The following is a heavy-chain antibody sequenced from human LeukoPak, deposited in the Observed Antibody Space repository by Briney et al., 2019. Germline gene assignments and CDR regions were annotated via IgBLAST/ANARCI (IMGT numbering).Heavy chain of an antibody. CDR3: ARADDITMFDY. D-gene: IGHD3-10*01. V-gene: IGHV3-21*01. CDR2: ISSSSSYT. Sequence: GGSLRLSCAASGFTFSSYSMNWVRQAPGKGLEWVSSISSSSSYTYYADSVKGRFTISRDNAKNSLYLQMNSLRAEDTAVYYCARADDITMFDYWGQGTLVTVSS. J-gene: IGHJ4*02. CDR1: GFTFSSYS.